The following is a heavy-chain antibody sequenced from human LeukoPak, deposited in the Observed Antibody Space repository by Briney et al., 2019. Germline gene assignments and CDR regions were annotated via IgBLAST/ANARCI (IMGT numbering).Heavy chain of an antibody. D-gene: IGHD4-17*01. CDR3: ARDLVTVTKGFDI. V-gene: IGHV4-59*11. J-gene: IGHJ3*02. CDR2: ISHIGRT. CDR1: GDSFSSHY. Sequence: SETLSLTCAVSGDSFSSHYWTWIRQSPGTGLEWIGYISHIGRTNYNPSLKSRVTISIDTSKNQFFLKLRSVTAADTAVYYCARDLVTVTKGFDIWGQGTMVSVSS.